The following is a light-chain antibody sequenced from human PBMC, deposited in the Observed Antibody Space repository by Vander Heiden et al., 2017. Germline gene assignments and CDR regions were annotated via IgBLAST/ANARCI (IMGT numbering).Light chain of an antibody. CDR1: QSVLYSSNNKNY. CDR3: QQEVNTPQD. V-gene: IGKV4-1*01. Sequence: DIVMTQSPDSLAVSLGERATINCKSSQSVLYSSNNKNYLAWYQQKPGQPPKLLIYWASTRESGVPDRFSGSGSGTDFTLTISSLQAEDVAIYYCQQEVNTPQDFGGGTKVEIK. J-gene: IGKJ4*01. CDR2: WAS.